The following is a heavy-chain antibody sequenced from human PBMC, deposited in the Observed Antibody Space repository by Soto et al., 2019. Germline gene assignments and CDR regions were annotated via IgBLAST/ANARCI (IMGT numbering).Heavy chain of an antibody. CDR1: GFAFSSYG. V-gene: IGHV3-23*01. CDR2: ISGSGGST. Sequence: PGGSLRLSCAASGFAFSSYGMHWVRQAPGKGLEWVSAISGSGGSTYYADSVKGRFTISRDNSKNTLYLQMNSLRAEDTAVYYCAKGLRVNPDYFDYWGQGTLVTVSS. CDR3: AKGLRVNPDYFDY. J-gene: IGHJ4*02. D-gene: IGHD3-10*01.